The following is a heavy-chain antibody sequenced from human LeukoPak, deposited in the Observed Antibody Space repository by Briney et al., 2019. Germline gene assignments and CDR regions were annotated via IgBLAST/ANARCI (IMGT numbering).Heavy chain of an antibody. D-gene: IGHD3-22*01. Sequence: ASVKVSCKASGYTFTSYGISWVRQAPGQGLEWMGWISAYNGNTNYAQKLQGRVTMTTDTSTSTAYMELRSLRSDDTAVYYCAGDIVDYYDSSGVYYFDYWGQGTLVTVSS. J-gene: IGHJ4*02. V-gene: IGHV1-18*01. CDR2: ISAYNGNT. CDR1: GYTFTSYG. CDR3: AGDIVDYYDSSGVYYFDY.